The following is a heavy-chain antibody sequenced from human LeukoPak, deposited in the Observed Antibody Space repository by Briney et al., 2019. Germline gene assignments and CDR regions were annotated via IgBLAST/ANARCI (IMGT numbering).Heavy chain of an antibody. V-gene: IGHV3-23*01. Sequence: PGGSLRLSCAASGFTFSSYEMNWVRQAPGKGLEWVSSISSRDDKTYYADSAKGRFTISRDNSKNTLYLQMNSLRVEDTALYYCAKVAYDSYGHYYHDYFDHWGQGTLVTVSS. CDR3: AKVAYDSYGHYYHDYFDH. CDR1: GFTFSSYE. J-gene: IGHJ4*02. CDR2: ISSRDDKT. D-gene: IGHD3-22*01.